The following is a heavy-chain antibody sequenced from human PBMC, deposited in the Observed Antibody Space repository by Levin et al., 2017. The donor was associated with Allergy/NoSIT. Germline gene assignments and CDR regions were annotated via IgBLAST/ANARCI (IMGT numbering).Heavy chain of an antibody. CDR1: GDSISYSY. Sequence: SQTLSLTCSVSGDSISYSYVAWIRQPAGAGLEWIGRIYVTGGTSYNPSLKSRVTMSGDASKKEFSLKLSSVTAADTAIYYCARMTYSSSWHIDYWGQGALVTVSP. CDR3: ARMTYSSSWHIDY. V-gene: IGHV4-4*07. J-gene: IGHJ4*02. CDR2: IYVTGGT. D-gene: IGHD2-2*01.